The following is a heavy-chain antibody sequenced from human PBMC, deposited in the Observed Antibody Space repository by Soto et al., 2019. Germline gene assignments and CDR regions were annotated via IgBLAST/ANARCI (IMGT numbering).Heavy chain of an antibody. Sequence: PSETLSLTCTVSGGSISSSSYYWGWIRQPPGKGLEWIGSIYYSGSTYYNPSLKSRVTISVDTSKNQFSLKLSSVTAADTAVYYCAGPHSNDFWSGYSPRNNWFDPWGQGTLVTVSS. V-gene: IGHV4-39*01. CDR2: IYYSGST. CDR1: GGSISSSSYY. J-gene: IGHJ5*02. D-gene: IGHD3-3*01. CDR3: AGPHSNDFWSGYSPRNNWFDP.